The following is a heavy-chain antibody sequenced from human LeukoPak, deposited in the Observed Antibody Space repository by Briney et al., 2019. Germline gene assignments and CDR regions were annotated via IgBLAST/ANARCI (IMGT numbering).Heavy chain of an antibody. V-gene: IGHV4-4*07. CDR2: IYSSGSA. CDR1: GGSISNYY. D-gene: IGHD2-15*01. CDR3: ARETYCSGGTCFFGPDY. Sequence: KPSETLSLTCTVSGGSISNYYWSWIRQPAGKGLEWIGRIYSSGSANYNPSLKSRVTMSVDTSKNQFSLQLTSVTAADTAVYHCARETYCSGGTCFFGPDYWGQGTLVTVSS. J-gene: IGHJ4*02.